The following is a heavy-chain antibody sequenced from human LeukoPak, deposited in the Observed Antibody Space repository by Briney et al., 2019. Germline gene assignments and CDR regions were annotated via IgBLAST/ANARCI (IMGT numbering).Heavy chain of an antibody. CDR3: AKQIANWGVCFDY. V-gene: IGHV3-23*01. Sequence: RTGGSLRLSCAASGFTFSSYAMSWVRQAPGKGLEWVSAISGSGVSTYYADSVRGRFTTSRDNSKNTLYVQMNSLRAEDTAVYYCAKQIANWGVCFDYWGPGILVTVSS. CDR2: ISGSGVST. J-gene: IGHJ4*02. CDR1: GFTFSSYA. D-gene: IGHD7-27*01.